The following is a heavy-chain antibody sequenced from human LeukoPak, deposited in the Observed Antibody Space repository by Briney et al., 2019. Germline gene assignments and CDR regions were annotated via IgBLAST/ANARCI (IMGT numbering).Heavy chain of an antibody. J-gene: IGHJ4*02. CDR1: GYTFTSYA. V-gene: IGHV1-3*01. CDR3: ARGGAAAALYYFDY. CDR2: INAGNGNT. D-gene: IGHD6-13*01. Sequence: ASVKVSRKASGYTFTSYAMHWVRQAPGQRLEWMGWINAGNGNTKYSQKFQGRVTITRDTSASTAYMELSSLRSEDTAVYYCARGGAAAALYYFDYWGQGTLVTVSS.